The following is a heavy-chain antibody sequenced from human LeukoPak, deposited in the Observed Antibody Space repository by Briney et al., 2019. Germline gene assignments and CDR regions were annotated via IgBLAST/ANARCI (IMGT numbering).Heavy chain of an antibody. CDR2: ISGSGGST. V-gene: IGHV3-23*01. D-gene: IGHD6-19*01. Sequence: GGSLTLSCAASRFTFGSYAMSWVRQAPGKGLEWVADISGSGGSTYYAASVKGRFTISRDNSKNTLYLQMNTLRAEDTAVYYCAKSGYSSGWPYFFYWGGQGPLVAVS. J-gene: IGHJ4*02. CDR3: AKSGYSSGWPYFFYW. CDR1: RFTFGSYA.